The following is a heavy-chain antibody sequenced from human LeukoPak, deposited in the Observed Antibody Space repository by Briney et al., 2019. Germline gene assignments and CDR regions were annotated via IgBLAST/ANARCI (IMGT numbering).Heavy chain of an antibody. J-gene: IGHJ4*02. CDR3: ARDRLYGDYDSNFDS. Sequence: GGSLRLSCAASGFTFSGYSMNWVRQAPGKGLEWVSSISGSSNNIFYADSVRGRFTISRDNTKNSLYLQMNRLSADDTALYYCARDRLYGDYDSNFDSWGQGTLVTVSS. CDR1: GFTFSGYS. CDR2: ISGSSNNI. D-gene: IGHD4-17*01. V-gene: IGHV3-21*01.